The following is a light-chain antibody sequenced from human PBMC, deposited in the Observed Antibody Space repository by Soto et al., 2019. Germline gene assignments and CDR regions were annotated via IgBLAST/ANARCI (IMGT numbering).Light chain of an antibody. CDR1: SSDVGGYNY. CDR2: EVS. J-gene: IGLJ1*01. CDR3: SSYTSSSTLV. Sequence: QSALTQPASVSGSPGQSITISCTGTSSDVGGYNYVSWYQQHPGTAPKLMIFEVSNRPSGVSIRFSGSKSGNTASLTISGLQAEYEADFYCSSYTSSSTLVFGTGTKVTVL. V-gene: IGLV2-14*01.